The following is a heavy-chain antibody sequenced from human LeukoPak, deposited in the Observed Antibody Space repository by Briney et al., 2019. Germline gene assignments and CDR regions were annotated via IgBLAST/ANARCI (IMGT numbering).Heavy chain of an antibody. J-gene: IGHJ4*02. V-gene: IGHV1-18*04. Sequence: ASVSVSCTASGHTFTSYGISWVRQAPGQGLEWMGWISAYNGNTNYAQKLQGRVTMTTDTSTSTAYMELRSLRSDDTAVYYCARASLWATVDYWGQGTLVTVSS. CDR2: ISAYNGNT. CDR3: ARASLWATVDY. D-gene: IGHD2-21*01. CDR1: GHTFTSYG.